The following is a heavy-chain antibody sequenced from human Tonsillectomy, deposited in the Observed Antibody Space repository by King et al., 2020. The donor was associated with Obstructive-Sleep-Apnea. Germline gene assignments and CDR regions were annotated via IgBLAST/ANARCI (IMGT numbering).Heavy chain of an antibody. V-gene: IGHV2-5*02. Sequence: TLKESGPTLVKPTQTLTLTCTFSGFSLSTSGVGVGWIRQSPGKALEWLALIYWDDDKHYNPSLKNRLTITKDTFNNQVVLTMTNMDPVDTGTYYCAHRRGCSGYFYGAGYFDLWGRGTLVTVSS. CDR3: AHRRGCSGYFYGAGYFDL. CDR1: GFSLSTSGVG. D-gene: IGHD3-22*01. J-gene: IGHJ2*01. CDR2: IYWDDDK.